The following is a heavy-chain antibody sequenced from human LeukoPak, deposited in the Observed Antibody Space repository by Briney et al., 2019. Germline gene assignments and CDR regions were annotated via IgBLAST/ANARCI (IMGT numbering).Heavy chain of an antibody. V-gene: IGHV3-30*02. CDR1: GFTFSTQW. Sequence: GGSLRLSCVASGFTFSTQWMHWVRQAPGKGLEWVAFIRYDGSNYDGSNKYYVDSVKGRFTISRDNSKNTLYLQMNSLRAEDTAVYYCAKGQNKVLLEPDYWGQGTLVTVSS. CDR2: IRYDGSNYDGSNK. J-gene: IGHJ4*02. CDR3: AKGQNKVLLEPDY. D-gene: IGHD1-1*01.